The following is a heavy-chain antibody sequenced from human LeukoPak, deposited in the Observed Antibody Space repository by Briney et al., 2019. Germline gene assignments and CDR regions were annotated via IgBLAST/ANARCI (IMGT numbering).Heavy chain of an antibody. CDR3: ARYHSGYDDY. CDR1: GGSVSISGYY. D-gene: IGHD5-12*01. V-gene: IGHV4-39*07. CDR2: IYYSGST. Sequence: SETLSLTCTVSGGSVSISGYYWGWIRQPPGKGLEWIGSIYYSGSTYYNPSLKSRVTISVDTSKNQFSLKLSSVTAADTAVYYCARYHSGYDDYWGQGTLVTVSS. J-gene: IGHJ4*02.